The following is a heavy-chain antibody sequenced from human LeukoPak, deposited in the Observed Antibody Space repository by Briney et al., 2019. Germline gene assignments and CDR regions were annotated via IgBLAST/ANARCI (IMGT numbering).Heavy chain of an antibody. V-gene: IGHV1-46*01. D-gene: IGHD5-24*01. CDR2: INPSGGST. CDR3: ARVRDGYNDAYDI. J-gene: IGHJ3*02. Sequence: ASVKVSCKASGYTFTSYYMHWVRQAPGQGLEWMGIINPSGGSTSYAQKFQGRVTMTRDMSTSTVYMDLSSLRSEDTAVYYCARVRDGYNDAYDIWGQGTMVTVTS. CDR1: GYTFTSYY.